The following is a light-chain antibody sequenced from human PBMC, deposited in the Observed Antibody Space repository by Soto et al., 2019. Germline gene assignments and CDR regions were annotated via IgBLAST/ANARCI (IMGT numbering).Light chain of an antibody. J-gene: IGLJ3*02. Sequence: QSVLTQPPSASGTPGQRVTISCSGSSSNIGTYYVYWYQQLPGTAPKLLLIRNNQRPAGVPDLFSGAKSGTSASLAIRWLRSEDEADYYCAAWDDSLSGVVFGGGTKLTVL. CDR1: SSNIGTYY. CDR2: RNN. V-gene: IGLV1-47*01. CDR3: AAWDDSLSGVV.